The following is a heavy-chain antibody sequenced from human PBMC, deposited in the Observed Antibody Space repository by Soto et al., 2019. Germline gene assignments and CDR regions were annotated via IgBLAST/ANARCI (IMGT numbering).Heavy chain of an antibody. J-gene: IGHJ6*02. D-gene: IGHD3-22*01. Sequence: SVKVSCKASGGTFSSYAISWVRQAPGQGLEWMGGIIPIFGTANYAQKFQGRVTITADESTSTAYMELSSLRSEDTAVYYCARDPDYYDSSGYPQVYGMNVWGQGTTVTVSS. CDR3: ARDPDYYDSSGYPQVYGMNV. V-gene: IGHV1-69*13. CDR1: GGTFSSYA. CDR2: IIPIFGTA.